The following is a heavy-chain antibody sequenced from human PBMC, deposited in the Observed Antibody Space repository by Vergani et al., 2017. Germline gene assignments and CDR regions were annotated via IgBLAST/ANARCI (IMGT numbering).Heavy chain of an antibody. CDR1: GFTFSNAW. D-gene: IGHD1-7*01. CDR2: IKRKTDGGTT. Sequence: EVQLVESGGGLVKPGGSLRLSCAASGFTFSNAWMSWVRQAPGKGLEWVGRIKRKTDGGTTDYAAPVKGRFTISRDNSKNSLYLQMNSLRTEDTALYYCAKDINNWSYVSPCFDYWGQGTLVTVSS. V-gene: IGHV3-15*05. J-gene: IGHJ4*02. CDR3: AKDINNWSYVSPCFDY.